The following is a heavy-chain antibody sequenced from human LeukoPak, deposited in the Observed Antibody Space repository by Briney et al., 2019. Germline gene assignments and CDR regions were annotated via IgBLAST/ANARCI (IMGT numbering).Heavy chain of an antibody. J-gene: IGHJ3*02. Sequence: ASVKVSCKASGYTFTSYDINWVRQATGQGLEWMGWMNPNSGNTGYAQKFQGRVTMTRNTSISTAYMELSSLRSEDTAVYYCARAVYDILTGYYAHDAFDIWAKGQWSPSLQ. D-gene: IGHD3-9*01. CDR3: ARAVYDILTGYYAHDAFDI. V-gene: IGHV1-8*01. CDR1: GYTFTSYD. CDR2: MNPNSGNT.